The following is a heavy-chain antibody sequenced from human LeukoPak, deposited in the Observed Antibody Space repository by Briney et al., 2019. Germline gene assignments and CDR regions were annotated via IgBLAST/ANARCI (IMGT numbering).Heavy chain of an antibody. J-gene: IGHJ4*02. CDR3: ARTTPYDSSGYDDLDY. Sequence: GGSLRLSCAASGFTFSGRWMSWLRQAPGKGLEWVANINQDGTDKYYVDSVKGRFTISRDNAKNSLYLQMNSLRAEDTAVYYCARTTPYDSSGYDDLDYWGQGTLVTVSS. D-gene: IGHD3-22*01. V-gene: IGHV3-7*03. CDR1: GFTFSGRW. CDR2: INQDGTDK.